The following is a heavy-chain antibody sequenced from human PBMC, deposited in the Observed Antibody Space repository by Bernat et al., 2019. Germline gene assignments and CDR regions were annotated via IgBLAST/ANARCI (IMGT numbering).Heavy chain of an antibody. CDR3: AEGAASLPY. V-gene: IGHV3-21*01. CDR2: IDSTSTYI. D-gene: IGHD6-6*01. J-gene: IGHJ4*02. CDR1: GFTFSSFS. Sequence: EVQMVESGGGLVKPGGSLRLSCAASGFTFSSFSMNWVRQAPGKGLEGVSSIDSTSTYIYYADSVKGRFTISRDNAKNSLYLQMNNLRAEDTAVYYCAEGAASLPYWGQGTLVTVSS.